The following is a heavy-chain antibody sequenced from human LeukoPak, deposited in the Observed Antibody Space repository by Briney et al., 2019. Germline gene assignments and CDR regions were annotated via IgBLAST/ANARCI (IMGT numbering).Heavy chain of an antibody. V-gene: IGHV4-38-2*02. J-gene: IGHJ4*02. D-gene: IGHD3-22*01. CDR3: AKDTMRDYYDSSGYLLGYYFDY. CDR2: IYHSGRT. CDR1: GYSISSGYY. Sequence: SETLSLTCTVSGYSISSGYYWGWIRQPPGKGLEWIGSIYHSGRTFYNPSLKSRVTISVDTSKNQFSLKLTSVTAADTAVYYCAKDTMRDYYDSSGYLLGYYFDYWGQGTLVTVSS.